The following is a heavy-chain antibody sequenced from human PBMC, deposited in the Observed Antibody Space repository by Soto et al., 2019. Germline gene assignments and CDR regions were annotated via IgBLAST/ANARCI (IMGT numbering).Heavy chain of an antibody. D-gene: IGHD4-17*01. CDR1: GYTFTSYY. CDR2: INPSGGST. V-gene: IGHV1-46*01. CDR3: YMTTAIDPRRVYFDY. J-gene: IGHJ4*02. Sequence: GASVKVSCKASGYTFTSYYMHWVRQAPGQGLEWMGIINPSGGSTSYAQKFQGRVTMTRDTSTSTVYMELSSLRSEDTAVYYCYMTTAIDPRRVYFDYWGQGTLVTVSS.